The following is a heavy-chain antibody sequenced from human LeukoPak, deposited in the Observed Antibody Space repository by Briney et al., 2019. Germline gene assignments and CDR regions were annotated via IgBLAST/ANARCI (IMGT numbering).Heavy chain of an antibody. V-gene: IGHV3-11*01. J-gene: IGHJ4*02. CDR2: ISPGGNTI. CDR3: AAGRDIAVAGPGGYFDY. D-gene: IGHD6-19*01. Sequence: PGASLRLSCAASGFTLSDYHMNWIRQAPGKGLEWVSYISPGGNTIYFADSVNGRFTLSRDSARNSLSLQMNSLTAEDTAVYYCAAGRDIAVAGPGGYFDYWGRGTLVTVSS. CDR1: GFTLSDYH.